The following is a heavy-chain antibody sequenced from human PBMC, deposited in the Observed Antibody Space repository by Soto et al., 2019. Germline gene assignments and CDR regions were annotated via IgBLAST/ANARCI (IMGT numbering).Heavy chain of an antibody. Sequence: QVQLVQSGAEVKKPGSSVKVSCKASGGSFSSYAISWVRQAPVQGLEWRGGIIPRFGAPPYAKKFKGRVRFMGDKPTTPAKMELSTWGFEDPAPNSGAKAVPGLGNHPFEIWAKGHWSPSLQ. V-gene: IGHV1-69*06. CDR1: GGSFSSYA. CDR2: IIPRFGAP. D-gene: IGHD3-16*01. CDR3: AKAVPGLGNHPFEI. J-gene: IGHJ3*02.